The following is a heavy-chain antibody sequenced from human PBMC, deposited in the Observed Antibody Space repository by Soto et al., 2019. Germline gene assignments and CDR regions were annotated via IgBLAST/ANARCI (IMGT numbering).Heavy chain of an antibody. CDR2: MNPNSGNT. J-gene: IGHJ5*02. V-gene: IGHV1-8*01. D-gene: IGHD3-22*01. CDR1: GYTFTNYD. Sequence: ASVRVSCKASGYTFTNYDINWVRQATGQGLEWLGWMNPNSGNTGFAQRFQGRVTMTRNTSISTAYMEVSSLRSEDTAVYYCARVQYYYGSSENPRERFDPWGQGTLVTVSS. CDR3: ARVQYYYGSSENPRERFDP.